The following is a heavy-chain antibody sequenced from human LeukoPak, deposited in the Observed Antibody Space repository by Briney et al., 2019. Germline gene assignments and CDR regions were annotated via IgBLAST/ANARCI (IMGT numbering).Heavy chain of an antibody. J-gene: IGHJ3*02. Sequence: PGGSLRLSCAASGFTFSSYSMNWVRQAPGKGLEWVSYISSSSSTIYYADSVKGRFTISRDNAKNSLYLQMNSLRAEDTAVYYCARDRIVVPAAAAFDIWGQGTMVTVSS. D-gene: IGHD2-2*01. CDR3: ARDRIVVPAAAAFDI. CDR1: GFTFSSYS. V-gene: IGHV3-48*04. CDR2: ISSSSSTI.